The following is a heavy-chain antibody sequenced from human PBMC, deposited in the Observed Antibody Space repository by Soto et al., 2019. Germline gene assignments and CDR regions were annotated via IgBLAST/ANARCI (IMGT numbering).Heavy chain of an antibody. D-gene: IGHD2-8*01. J-gene: IGHJ4*02. CDR3: ARGPYAQYAPFDY. V-gene: IGHV4-31*03. CDR1: GGSISSGGYY. CDR2: IYYSGST. Sequence: PSETLSLTCTVSGGSISSGGYYWSWIRQHPGKGLEWIGYIYYSGSTYYNPSLKSRVTISVDTSKNQFSLKLSSVTAADTAVYYCARGPYAQYAPFDYWGQGTLVTVS.